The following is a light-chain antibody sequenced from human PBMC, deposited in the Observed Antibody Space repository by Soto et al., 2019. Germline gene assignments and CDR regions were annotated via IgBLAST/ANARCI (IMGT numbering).Light chain of an antibody. Sequence: EIVMTQKTATLSVSPGERVTLSCRTSQSIGNNLAWYQQKPGQAPRLLIYLASARATGIPGRFSGSGSGTEFTLTISSLQSEDFATYYCPQDNDWPLPFGG. CDR1: QSIGNN. J-gene: IGKJ4*01. CDR2: LAS. CDR3: PQDNDWPLP. V-gene: IGKV3-15*01.